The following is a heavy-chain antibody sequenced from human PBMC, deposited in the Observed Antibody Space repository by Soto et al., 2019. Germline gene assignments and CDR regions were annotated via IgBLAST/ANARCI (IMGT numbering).Heavy chain of an antibody. V-gene: IGHV4-39*01. CDR2: MYSLGNT. CDR1: GGSISSTSYY. J-gene: IGHJ5*02. D-gene: IGHD3-22*01. Sequence: QLRLQESGPGLVKPSETLSLTCTVSGGSISSTSYYWGWLRQPPGKGLEWIGSMYSLGNTYYNPSLKSRVTVSVDTSKNHFSLKLTSVTAADAAVYYCARQPYDSRGYYYGTWGQGTLVTVSS. CDR3: ARQPYDSRGYYYGT.